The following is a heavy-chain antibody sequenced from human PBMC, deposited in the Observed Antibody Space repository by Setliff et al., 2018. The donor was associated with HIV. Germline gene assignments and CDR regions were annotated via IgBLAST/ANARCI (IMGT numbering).Heavy chain of an antibody. CDR3: ARACTGYSSGWTVCYYYGMDV. V-gene: IGHV1-69*05. J-gene: IGHJ6*02. Sequence: GASVKVSCKASGGTFSSYAISWVRQAPGQGLEWMGGIIPILGTANYAQKFQGRVTITTDESTSTAYMELSSLRSEDTAVYYCARACTGYSSGWTVCYYYGMDVWGQGTTVTVSS. CDR1: GGTFSSYA. D-gene: IGHD6-19*01. CDR2: IIPILGTA.